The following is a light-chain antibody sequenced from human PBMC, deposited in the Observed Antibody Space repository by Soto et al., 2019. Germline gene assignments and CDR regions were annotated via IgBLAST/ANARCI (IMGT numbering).Light chain of an antibody. CDR2: RVS. CDR3: MQVTDWPPT. CDR1: QSLVYSDGNVY. V-gene: IGKV2-30*01. J-gene: IGKJ4*01. Sequence: DVVMTQSPPSLPVALGQPASISCRSSQSLVYSDGNVYFNWFHPRPGQSPRRLIYRVSYRDIGVPDRFSASVSGSDFTLRISRVEAEDVGVYYCMQVTDWPPTFGGETKLEIK.